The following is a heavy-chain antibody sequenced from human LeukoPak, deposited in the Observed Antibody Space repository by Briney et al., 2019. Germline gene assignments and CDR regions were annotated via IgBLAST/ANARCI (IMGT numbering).Heavy chain of an antibody. Sequence: GASVKVSCKASGYTFTAYYMHWVRQATGQWLEWMGWVNPNNGGTSFSQKFQGRVTMTRDTSINTAYMELSRLTSDDTAVYYCARLAISATSDYWGQGTLVTVSS. D-gene: IGHD3-3*02. CDR2: VNPNNGGT. CDR1: GYTFTAYY. CDR3: ARLAISATSDY. V-gene: IGHV1-2*02. J-gene: IGHJ4*02.